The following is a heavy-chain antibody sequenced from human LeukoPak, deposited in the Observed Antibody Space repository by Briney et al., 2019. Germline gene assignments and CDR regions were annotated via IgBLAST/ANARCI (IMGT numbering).Heavy chain of an antibody. Sequence: PSETLSLTCAVYGGSFSGYYWSRIRQPPGKGLEWIGEINHSGSTNYNPSLKSRVTISVDTSKNQFSLKLSSVTAADTAVYYCARDTLGEGEDANYAVYYFDYWGQGTPVTVSS. D-gene: IGHD4/OR15-4a*01. CDR3: ARDTLGEGEDANYAVYYFDY. CDR1: GGSFSGYY. CDR2: INHSGST. J-gene: IGHJ4*02. V-gene: IGHV4-34*01.